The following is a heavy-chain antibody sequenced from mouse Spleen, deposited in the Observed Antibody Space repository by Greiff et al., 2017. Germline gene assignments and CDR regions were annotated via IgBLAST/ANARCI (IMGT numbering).Heavy chain of an antibody. J-gene: IGHJ1*01. CDR1: GYTFTSYW. D-gene: IGHD4-1*01. Sequence: VQLQQPGAELVKPGASVKLSCKASGYTFTSYWMHWVKQRPGQGLEWIGMIHPNSGSTNYNEKFKSKATLTVDKSSSTAYMQLSSLTSEDSAVYYCARLGLNWYFDVWGAGTTVTVSS. CDR2: IHPNSGST. CDR3: ARLGLNWYFDV. V-gene: IGHV1-64*01.